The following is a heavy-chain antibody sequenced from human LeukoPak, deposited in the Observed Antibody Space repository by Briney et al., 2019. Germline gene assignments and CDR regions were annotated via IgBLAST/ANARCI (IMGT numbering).Heavy chain of an antibody. D-gene: IGHD3-16*02. J-gene: IGHJ4*02. CDR3: AKDRRSVGELPSMYYFDS. CDR2: VSGSGGGT. V-gene: IGHV3-23*01. CDR1: GFTFSTYA. Sequence: GGSLRLSCAASGFTFSTYAMTWVRQAPGKGLEWVSNVSGSGGGTYYADSVKGRFTISRDNSKNTLPLQMNSLRAEDTAVYYCAKDRRSVGELPSMYYFDSWGQGTLVTVSS.